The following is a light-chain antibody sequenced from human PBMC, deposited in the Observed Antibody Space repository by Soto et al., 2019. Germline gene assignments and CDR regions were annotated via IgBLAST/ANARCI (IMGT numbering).Light chain of an antibody. CDR1: PSISAY. J-gene: IGKJ5*01. CDR3: QRCYRSIS. CDR2: AAT. V-gene: IGKV1-39*01. Sequence: DIQMTQSPSSLFASVGDRVTITCRASPSISAYLNWYQQRPGKAPSLLIYAATRLHSGVPSRFSGSGSWTDITVTISSLQAYVFATYYCQRCYRSISFGHWTRLEMK.